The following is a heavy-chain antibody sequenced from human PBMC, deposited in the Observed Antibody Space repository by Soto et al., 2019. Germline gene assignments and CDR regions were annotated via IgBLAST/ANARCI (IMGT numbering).Heavy chain of an antibody. V-gene: IGHV1-69*01. Sequence: QVLLVQSGAEVKKPGASVKVSCKASGGAFSRYAISWVRQAPGQGLEWVGGIFPMYGTPVYAQKLQGRVTLTADEATTKAYMELSGLRYEDTGFYYCASDYEYQILEFAAIDIWGQGTMVTVSS. J-gene: IGHJ3*02. CDR1: GGAFSRYA. CDR2: IFPMYGTP. CDR3: ASDYEYQILEFAAIDI. D-gene: IGHD5-12*01.